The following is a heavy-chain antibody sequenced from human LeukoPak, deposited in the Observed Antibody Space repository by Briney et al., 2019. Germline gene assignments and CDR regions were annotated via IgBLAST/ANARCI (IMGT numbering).Heavy chain of an antibody. J-gene: IGHJ6*03. CDR3: AAGGGWDPSFGVVTHIDA. V-gene: IGHV3-74*01. D-gene: IGHD3-3*01. CDR2: IYNDGHGI. CDR1: GFTFSGYW. Sequence: GGSLRLSCAASGFTFSGYWMHWVRQGPEKGLELVSRIYNDGHGIIYADSVKGRFTTSRDNAKNTLYLQMNSLRVEDTAVYYCAAGGGWDPSFGVVTHIDAWGKGTTVAVS.